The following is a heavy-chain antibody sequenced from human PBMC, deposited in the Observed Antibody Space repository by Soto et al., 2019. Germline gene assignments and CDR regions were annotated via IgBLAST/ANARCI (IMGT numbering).Heavy chain of an antibody. CDR2: TNTDGSSS. CDR1: GFTFSSYW. D-gene: IGHD5-12*01. J-gene: IGHJ4*02. CDR3: ARDQTYRGNYFDY. Sequence: EVQLVESGGGLVQPRGSLRLSCAASGFTFSSYWMHWVRQAPGKGLVWVARTNTDGSSSSYADSVKGRFTISRDNAKNTLYLQMNSLRAEDTAVYYCARDQTYRGNYFDYWGQGTLVTVSS. V-gene: IGHV3-74*01.